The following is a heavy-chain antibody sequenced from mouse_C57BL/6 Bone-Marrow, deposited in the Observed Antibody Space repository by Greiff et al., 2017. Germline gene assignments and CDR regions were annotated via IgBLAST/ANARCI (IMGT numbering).Heavy chain of an antibody. CDR2: INPYNGGT. CDR1: GYTFTDYY. CDR3: ARRNYSNYVGY. D-gene: IGHD1-1*01. J-gene: IGHJ2*01. Sequence: VQLKQSGPVLVKPGASVKMSCKASGYTFTDYYMNWVKQSHGKSLEWIGVINPYNGGTSYNQKFKGKATLTVDKSSSTAYMELNSLTSEDSAVYCCARRNYSNYVGYWGQGTTLTVSS. V-gene: IGHV1-19*01.